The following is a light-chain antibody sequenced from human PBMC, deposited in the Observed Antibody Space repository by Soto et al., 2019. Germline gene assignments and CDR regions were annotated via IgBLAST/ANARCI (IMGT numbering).Light chain of an antibody. Sequence: QSALTQPASVSGSPGQSITISCTGTSSDVGGYDYVSWYQQHPGKAPKLMIYDVFNRPSGVSTRFSGSKSYNTASLTISGLQAEDEADYYCSSYTTSSSLWLFGGGTQLTVL. CDR1: SSDVGGYDY. J-gene: IGLJ3*02. CDR3: SSYTTSSSLWL. CDR2: DVF. V-gene: IGLV2-14*03.